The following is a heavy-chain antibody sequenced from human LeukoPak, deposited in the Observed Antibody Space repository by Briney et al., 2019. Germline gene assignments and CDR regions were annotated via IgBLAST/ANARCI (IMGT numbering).Heavy chain of an antibody. CDR1: GCSISSGYY. J-gene: IGHJ4*02. Sequence: SETLSLTCAVSGCSISSGYYWGWIRQPPGKGLEWIGSIYHSGSTYYNPSLKSRVTISVDTSKNQFSLKLSSVTAADTAVYYCARVHQEGQWLVLDYWGQGTLVTVSS. CDR2: IYHSGST. D-gene: IGHD6-19*01. CDR3: ARVHQEGQWLVLDY. V-gene: IGHV4-38-2*01.